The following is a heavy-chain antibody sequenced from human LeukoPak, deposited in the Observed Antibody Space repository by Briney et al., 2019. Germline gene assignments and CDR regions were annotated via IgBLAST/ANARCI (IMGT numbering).Heavy chain of an antibody. Sequence: PSETLSLTCTVSDYSISSGYYWGWIRQPPGKGLEWIGSIYHSGSTYYYPSLKSRVTISVDSSKNQFSLKLSSVTAADTAVYYCARDPFSYGGNSEGAFDIWGQGTMVTVSS. J-gene: IGHJ3*02. CDR2: IYHSGST. V-gene: IGHV4-38-2*02. CDR3: ARDPFSYGGNSEGAFDI. D-gene: IGHD4-23*01. CDR1: DYSISSGYY.